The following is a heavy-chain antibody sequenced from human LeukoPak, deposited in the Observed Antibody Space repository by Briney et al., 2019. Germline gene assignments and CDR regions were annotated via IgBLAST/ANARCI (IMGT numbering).Heavy chain of an antibody. J-gene: IGHJ4*02. CDR3: ARTIAAAGSWADY. V-gene: IGHV4-59*08. CDR1: GGSISAYY. Sequence: PLETPDLTFTVPGGSISAYYWSWIPQPPGKGLEWIGYIYYSGSTDYNPSLKRRVTISLDTSKNQFSLKLNSVTAADTAVYYCARTIAAAGSWADYWGQ. CDR2: IYYSGST. D-gene: IGHD6-13*01.